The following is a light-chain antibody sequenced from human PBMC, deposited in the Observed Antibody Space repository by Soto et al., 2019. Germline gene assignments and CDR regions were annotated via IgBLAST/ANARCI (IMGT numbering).Light chain of an antibody. Sequence: DIQMTQSPSSLSASVGDRVTIACRASQSITNYLDWYQHKPGKAPHLLIYAASSLQSGVPSRFSGSGSGTDFTLTINTLQPEDVATYFCLKYNKDAPGAFGQGTKVDIK. CDR1: QSITNY. CDR2: AAS. V-gene: IGKV1-39*01. CDR3: LKYNKDAPGA. J-gene: IGKJ1*01.